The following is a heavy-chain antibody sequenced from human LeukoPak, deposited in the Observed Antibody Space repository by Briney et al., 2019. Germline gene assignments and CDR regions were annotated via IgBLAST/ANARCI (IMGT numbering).Heavy chain of an antibody. J-gene: IGHJ6*02. CDR2: IGSGGSPI. V-gene: IGHV3-48*04. CDR1: GFTFSNYP. CDR3: ARRTYYYGMDV. Sequence: GGSLRLSCAASGFTFSNYPMNWVRQAPGKGLEWVSYIGSGGSPIYYAGSVRGRFSISRDNAKNSLYLQMNSLRAEDTALYYCARRTYYYGMDVWGQGTTVTVSS.